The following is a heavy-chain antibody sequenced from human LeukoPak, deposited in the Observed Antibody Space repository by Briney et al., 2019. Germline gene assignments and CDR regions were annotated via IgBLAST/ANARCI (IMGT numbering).Heavy chain of an antibody. V-gene: IGHV4-61*09. D-gene: IGHD6-19*01. Sequence: SQTLSLTCSVSGGSISSNHYYWNWIRQSAGKGLEWVGYIYTSGTTSNNPSLNTQATISVDMSKNQFSLTLTSVTAADTAVYYCARGYGSGPMPGRLDPWGQGTLVTVSS. CDR1: GGSISSNHYY. CDR2: IYTSGTT. J-gene: IGHJ5*02. CDR3: ARGYGSGPMPGRLDP.